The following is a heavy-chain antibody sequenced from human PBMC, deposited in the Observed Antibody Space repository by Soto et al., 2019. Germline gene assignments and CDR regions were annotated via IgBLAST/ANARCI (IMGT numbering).Heavy chain of an antibody. V-gene: IGHV4-59*01. CDR2: IYYSGST. D-gene: IGHD2-8*01. CDR1: GGSISSYY. Sequence: QVQLQESGPGLVKPSETLSLTCTVSGGSISSYYWSWIRQPPGKGLEWIGYIYYSGSTNYNPSLKSRVTISVDTSKNQFSLKLSSVTAADTAVYYCARAYCTNGVCYTGDWYFDLWGRGTLVTVSS. J-gene: IGHJ2*01. CDR3: ARAYCTNGVCYTGDWYFDL.